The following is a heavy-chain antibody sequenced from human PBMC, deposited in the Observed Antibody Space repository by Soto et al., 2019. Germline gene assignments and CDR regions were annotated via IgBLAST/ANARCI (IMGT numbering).Heavy chain of an antibody. CDR2: ISYDGSNK. D-gene: IGHD5-18*01. CDR3: ARDGQYSYGTFDY. Sequence: QVQLVESGGGVVQPGRSLRLSCAASGFTFSSYAMHWVRQAPGKGLEWVAVISYDGSNKYYADSVKGRFTISRDNSKNTLYLQMNSLRAEDTAVYYCARDGQYSYGTFDYWGQGTLVTVSS. J-gene: IGHJ4*02. V-gene: IGHV3-30-3*01. CDR1: GFTFSSYA.